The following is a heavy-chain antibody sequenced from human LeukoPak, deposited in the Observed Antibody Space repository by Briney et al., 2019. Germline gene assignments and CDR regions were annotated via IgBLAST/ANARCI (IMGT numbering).Heavy chain of an antibody. CDR3: ATASPSGWYGYYYYYMDV. V-gene: IGHV4-4*07. CDR2: IYTSGST. J-gene: IGHJ6*03. D-gene: IGHD6-19*01. CDR1: GDSIKIYY. Sequence: SETLSLTCTVSGDSIKIYYWSWIRQPAGKGLEWIGRIYTSGSTNYNPSLKSRVTMSVDTSKHQYSLNLSSVTAGDTAVYFCATASPSGWYGYYYYYMDVWGKGTTVTVSS.